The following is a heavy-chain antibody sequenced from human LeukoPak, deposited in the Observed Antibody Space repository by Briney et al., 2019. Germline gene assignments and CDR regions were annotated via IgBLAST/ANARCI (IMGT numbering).Heavy chain of an antibody. CDR1: GHYW. D-gene: IGHD5-12*01. V-gene: IGHV3-74*01. Sequence: GGSLRLSCAASGHYWMHWVRQAPGKGLVWVSHINGDGSWTTYADSVKGRFTISKDNAKNTVYLQMNSLRPEDMAVYYCAKEIFSGLLYIDYWGQGTLVTVSS. CDR2: INGDGSWT. CDR3: AKEIFSGLLYIDY. J-gene: IGHJ4*02.